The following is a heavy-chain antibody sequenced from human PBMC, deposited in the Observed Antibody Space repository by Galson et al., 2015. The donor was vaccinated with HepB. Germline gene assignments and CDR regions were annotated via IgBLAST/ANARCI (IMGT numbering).Heavy chain of an antibody. V-gene: IGHV3-74*01. CDR2: INSDGSST. CDR3: AREKSIYSSSWGTRGFYYYYYGMDV. Sequence: SLRLSCAASGFTFSSYWMHWVRQAPGKGLVWVSRINSDGSSTSYADSVKGRFTISRDNAKNTLYLQMNSLRAEDTAVYYCAREKSIYSSSWGTRGFYYYYYGMDVWGQGTTVTVSS. CDR1: GFTFSSYW. D-gene: IGHD6-13*01. J-gene: IGHJ6*02.